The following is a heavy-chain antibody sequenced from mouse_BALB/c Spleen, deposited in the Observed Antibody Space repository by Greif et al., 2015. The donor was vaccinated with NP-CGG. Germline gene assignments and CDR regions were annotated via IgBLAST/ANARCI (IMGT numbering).Heavy chain of an antibody. V-gene: IGHV1S81*02. CDR3: TRSHYGYVWYAMDY. J-gene: IGHJ4*01. CDR1: GYTFTSYY. CDR2: INPSNGGT. Sequence: QVQLQQSGAELVKPGASVKLSCKASGYTFTSYYMYWVKQRPGQGLEWIGEINPSNGGTNFNEKFKSKATLTVDKSSSTAYMQLSSLTSEDSAVYYCTRSHYGYVWYAMDYWGQGTSVTVSS. D-gene: IGHD1-2*01.